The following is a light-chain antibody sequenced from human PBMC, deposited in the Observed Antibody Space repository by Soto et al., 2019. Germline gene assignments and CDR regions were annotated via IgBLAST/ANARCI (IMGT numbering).Light chain of an antibody. Sequence: EKVMTQSPVTLSVSPGERATLSCRASQSVRSNLACYQQKPRQAPRLLIYGATTRATGIPARFSGSGSGTEFTLTISILQSEDFAVYCCQQDNDRWTFGQGTKVDI. J-gene: IGKJ1*01. CDR1: QSVRSN. CDR3: QQDNDRWT. V-gene: IGKV3-15*01. CDR2: GAT.